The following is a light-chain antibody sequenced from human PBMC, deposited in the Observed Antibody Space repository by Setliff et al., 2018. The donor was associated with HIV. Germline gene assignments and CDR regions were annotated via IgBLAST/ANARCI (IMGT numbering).Light chain of an antibody. Sequence: QSALTQPASVSGSLGQSITISCTGTSSDVGGYNYASWYQQHPGKAPQVIIYRDIDRTSGVSIRFSGSKSGNTASLTISGLQAEDEADYYCSSYTSSSTVIFGGGTKVTV. CDR3: SSYTSSSTVI. V-gene: IGLV2-14*01. CDR2: RDI. CDR1: SSDVGGYNY. J-gene: IGLJ2*01.